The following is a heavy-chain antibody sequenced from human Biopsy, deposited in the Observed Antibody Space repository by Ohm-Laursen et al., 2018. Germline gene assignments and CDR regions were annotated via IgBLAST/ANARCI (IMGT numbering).Heavy chain of an antibody. Sequence: SLRLSCAASGFTFKNHNMHWVRQAPGKGMAWVAAIYNDGINEYYADSVNGRFTISRDDSKNTLYLQMNSLRVEDTAVFYCARDLRGHWFFDLWGRGTLVTVSS. D-gene: IGHD5/OR15-5a*01. V-gene: IGHV3-33*01. J-gene: IGHJ2*01. CDR1: GFTFKNHN. CDR2: IYNDGINE. CDR3: ARDLRGHWFFDL.